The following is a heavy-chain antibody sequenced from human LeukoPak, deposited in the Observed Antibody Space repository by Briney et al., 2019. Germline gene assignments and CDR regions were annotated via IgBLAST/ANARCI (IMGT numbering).Heavy chain of an antibody. V-gene: IGHV3-30*02. Sequence: GGSLRLSCAASGFTFSSYGMHWVRQAPGKGLEWVAFIRYDGSNKYYADSVKGRFTISRDNYKNTLYLQMNSLRAEDTAVYYCARRVPNEVITDYFDYWGPGTLVTVSS. D-gene: IGHD3-16*01. CDR1: GFTFSSYG. CDR2: IRYDGSNK. CDR3: ARRVPNEVITDYFDY. J-gene: IGHJ4*02.